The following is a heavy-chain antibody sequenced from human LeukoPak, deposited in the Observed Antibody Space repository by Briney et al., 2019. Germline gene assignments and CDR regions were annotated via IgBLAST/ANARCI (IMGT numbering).Heavy chain of an antibody. Sequence: GRSLRLSCAASGFTFSSYGMHWVRQAPGKGLEWVAVISYDGSNKYYADSVQGRFTISRDNSKNTLYLQMNSLRAEDTAVYYCAKAPGDYWGQGTLVTVSS. J-gene: IGHJ4*02. CDR1: GFTFSSYG. CDR3: AKAPGDY. V-gene: IGHV3-30*18. CDR2: ISYDGSNK.